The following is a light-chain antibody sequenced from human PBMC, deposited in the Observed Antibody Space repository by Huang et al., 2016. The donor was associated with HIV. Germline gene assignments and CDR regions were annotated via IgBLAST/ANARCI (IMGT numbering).Light chain of an antibody. Sequence: QLTQSPSSLSMSVGDRVIITCQASQDIANSLAWYQHKPGRAPKRLISAASTLQSGVPSRFSGGSAGTYFTLIITNLQPDDFASYYCQQLHSYPITFGQGTRL. CDR3: QQLHSYPIT. CDR1: QDIANS. CDR2: AAS. J-gene: IGKJ5*01. V-gene: IGKV1-9*01.